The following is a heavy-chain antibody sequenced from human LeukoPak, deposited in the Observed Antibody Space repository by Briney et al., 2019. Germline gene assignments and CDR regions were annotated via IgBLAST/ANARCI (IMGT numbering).Heavy chain of an antibody. CDR3: ARDKVIASAGAPNWFDP. J-gene: IGHJ5*02. Sequence: ASVKVSCKASGYTFTSYGISWVRQAPGQGLEWMGWISAYDGNTNYLQKFQGRVTMTTDTATSTAYMELRSLRSDDTAVYYCARDKVIASAGAPNWFDPWGQGTLVTVSS. V-gene: IGHV1-18*01. D-gene: IGHD6-13*01. CDR2: ISAYDGNT. CDR1: GYTFTSYG.